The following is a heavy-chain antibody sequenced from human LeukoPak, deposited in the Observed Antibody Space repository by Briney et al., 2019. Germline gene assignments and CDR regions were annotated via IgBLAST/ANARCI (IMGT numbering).Heavy chain of an antibody. Sequence: GGSLRLSCAASGFTFDDYAMHWVRQAPGKGLEWVSGISWNSGSIGYADSVKGRFTISRDNAKNSLYLQMNSLRAEDTALYYCAKDYGDYYYFDYWGQGTLVTVSS. CDR2: ISWNSGSI. CDR1: GFTFDDYA. J-gene: IGHJ4*02. D-gene: IGHD4-17*01. V-gene: IGHV3-9*01. CDR3: AKDYGDYYYFDY.